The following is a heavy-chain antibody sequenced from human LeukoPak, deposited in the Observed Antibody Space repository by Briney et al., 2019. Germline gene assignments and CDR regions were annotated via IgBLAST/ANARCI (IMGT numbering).Heavy chain of an antibody. D-gene: IGHD4-17*01. J-gene: IGHJ4*02. CDR3: ARGHDYGDPPPLDY. Sequence: SGPTLVKPSETLSLTCTVSGDSISSYYWSWIQQPPGKGLEWIGYIYYSGSTKHNPSLKSRVTISVDTSKNQFSLRLSSVTAADTAVYYCARGHDYGDPPPLDYWGQGTLVTVSS. CDR1: GDSISSYY. CDR2: IYYSGST. V-gene: IGHV4-59*01.